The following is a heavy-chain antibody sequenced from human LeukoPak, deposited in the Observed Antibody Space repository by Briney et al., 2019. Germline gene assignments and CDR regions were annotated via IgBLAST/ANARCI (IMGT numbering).Heavy chain of an antibody. V-gene: IGHV4-59*08. D-gene: IGHD6-13*01. J-gene: IGHJ5*02. Sequence: SETLSLTCTVSGGSISSYYWSWIRQPPGKGLEWIGYIYYSGSTNYNPSLKSRVTISVDTSKNQFSLKLSSVTAADTAVYYCARGGGSSWYEERWKPSHRNWFDPWGQGTLVTVSS. CDR3: ARGGGSSWYEERWKPSHRNWFDP. CDR2: IYYSGST. CDR1: GGSISSYY.